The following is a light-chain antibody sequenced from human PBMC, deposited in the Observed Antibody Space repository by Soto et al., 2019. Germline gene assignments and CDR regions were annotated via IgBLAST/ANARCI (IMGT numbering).Light chain of an antibody. CDR2: RAS. CDR1: QSISNW. V-gene: IGKV1-5*03. Sequence: DIQMTQSPSTLSASVGDRVTITCWASQSISNWLAWYQQKPGKAPKLLIYRASALESGVPSRFSGSGSGTEFTLTISSLQPDDFATYYCQQYNSYSHTFGQGTKVEIK. J-gene: IGKJ2*01. CDR3: QQYNSYSHT.